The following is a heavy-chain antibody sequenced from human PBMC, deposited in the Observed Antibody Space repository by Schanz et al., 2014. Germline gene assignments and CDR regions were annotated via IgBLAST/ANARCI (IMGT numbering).Heavy chain of an antibody. Sequence: EVHLVESGGGLVQPGGSLRLSCAASGFNFITFAMSWVRQAPGKGPEWVSAIGGDASRTYYADSVKGRFTISRDNSKSPLYLQMNTPGADDTAVYYCASAPPLVRGIAGWFGPWGQGSLVTVSS. CDR3: ASAPPLVRGIAGWFGP. CDR1: GFNFITFA. D-gene: IGHD3-10*01. CDR2: IGGDASRT. V-gene: IGHV3-23*04. J-gene: IGHJ5*02.